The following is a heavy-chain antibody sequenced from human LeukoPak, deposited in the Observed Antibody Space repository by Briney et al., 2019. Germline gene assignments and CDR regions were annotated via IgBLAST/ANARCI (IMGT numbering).Heavy chain of an antibody. CDR3: ARALGSPLDF. CDR2: LNDDGSTT. D-gene: IGHD1-26*01. V-gene: IGHV3-74*01. CDR1: GFPFSRSL. Sequence: GSLGLSFATSGFPFSRSLMHLVPPSPGKGLVWVSRLNDDGSTTTYADSVKGRFTISRDNAKNTLYLQMNSLRAEDTAVYYCARALGSPLDFWGQGTLVTVSS. J-gene: IGHJ4*02.